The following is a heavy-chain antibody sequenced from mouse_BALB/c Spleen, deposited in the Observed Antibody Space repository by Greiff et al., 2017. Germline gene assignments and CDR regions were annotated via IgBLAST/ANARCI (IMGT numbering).Heavy chain of an antibody. CDR1: GYTFTSYK. J-gene: IGHJ4*01. Sequence: QVQLQQSGAELARPGASVKMSCKASGYTFTSYKMHWVKQRPGQGLEWIGYINPSSGYTNYNQKFKDKATLTADKSSSTAYMQLSSLTSEDSAVYYCARSLYDGYYAMDYWGQGTSVTGSS. CDR3: ARSLYDGYYAMDY. CDR2: INPSSGYT. D-gene: IGHD2-3*01. V-gene: IGHV1-4*01.